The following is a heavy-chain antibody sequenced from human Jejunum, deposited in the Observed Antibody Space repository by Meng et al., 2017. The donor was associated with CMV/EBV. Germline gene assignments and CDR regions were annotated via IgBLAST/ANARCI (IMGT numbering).Heavy chain of an antibody. Sequence: QVQRQESGPGLVQPSETLSPTCAVSGGSISTYYWSWIRQPPGKGLEWIGNNYYSGSTNYNPSLASRVTISVDSSKNQFSLKLSSVTAADTAVYYCARHQNGGTYPLDYWGQGTLVTVSS. J-gene: IGHJ4*02. V-gene: IGHV4-59*08. CDR3: ARHQNGGTYPLDY. CDR2: NYYSGST. CDR1: GGSISTYY. D-gene: IGHD3-16*02.